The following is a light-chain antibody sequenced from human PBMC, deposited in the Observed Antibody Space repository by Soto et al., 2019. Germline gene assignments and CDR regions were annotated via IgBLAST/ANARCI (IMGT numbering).Light chain of an antibody. CDR3: SSYTSSSTRV. CDR1: SSDVGGYNY. J-gene: IGLJ1*01. Sequence: QSVLAQPASVSGSPGQSIASSCTGTSSDVGGYNYVSWYQHHPGEAPKLMIYDVTNRPSGVSNRFSGSKSGNTASLTISGLQTEDEAYYYCSSYTSSSTRVFGTGTKAPS. CDR2: DVT. V-gene: IGLV2-14*03.